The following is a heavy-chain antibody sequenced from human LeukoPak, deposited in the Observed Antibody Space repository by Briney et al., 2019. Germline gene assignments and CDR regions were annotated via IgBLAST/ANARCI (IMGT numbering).Heavy chain of an antibody. J-gene: IGHJ4*02. CDR1: VDSLSSYY. Sequence: SETLSLTCTVSVDSLSSYYWSWIRQPPGKGLEGIGYIYHSWSTNYNPSLKSRVTISADTSKDQFSLKLASVTAADTAVYYCATGYSSTWYYFDYWGQGTLVTVSS. CDR2: IYHSWST. D-gene: IGHD6-13*01. V-gene: IGHV4-59*01. CDR3: ATGYSSTWYYFDY.